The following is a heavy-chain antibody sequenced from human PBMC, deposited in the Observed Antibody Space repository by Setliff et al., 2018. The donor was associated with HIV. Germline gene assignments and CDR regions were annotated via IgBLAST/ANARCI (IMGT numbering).Heavy chain of an antibody. D-gene: IGHD6-13*01. CDR2: IKSRTVTETT. J-gene: IGHJ4*02. Sequence: GGSLRLSCAAAGFTFSKAWMSWFRQTPGKGLEWVGRIKSRTVTETTDVAAPVKGRFTISRDDSKSTVYLQMNSLKTEDTAVYYCTTWQAGNDYWGQGTLVTVS. V-gene: IGHV3-15*01. CDR1: GFTFSKAW. CDR3: TTWQAGNDY.